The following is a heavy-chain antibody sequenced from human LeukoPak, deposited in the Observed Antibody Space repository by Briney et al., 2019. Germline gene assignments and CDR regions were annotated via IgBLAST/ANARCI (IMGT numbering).Heavy chain of an antibody. D-gene: IGHD6-13*01. J-gene: IGHJ4*02. V-gene: IGHV4-39*07. CDR1: GGSIINTSYF. CDR2: IYYSDTS. CDR3: ARGGIAAAYDY. Sequence: SETLSLTCTVSGGSIINTSYFWGWIRQPPGKGLEWLGHIYYSDTSYHNPSLKSRVTISVDTSKNQFSLKLSSVTAADTAVYYCARGGIAAAYDYWGQGTLVTVSS.